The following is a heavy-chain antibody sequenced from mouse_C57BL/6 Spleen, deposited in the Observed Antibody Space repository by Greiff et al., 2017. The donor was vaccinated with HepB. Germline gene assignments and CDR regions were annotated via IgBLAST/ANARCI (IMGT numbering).Heavy chain of an antibody. CDR2: IYPGSGNT. D-gene: IGHD1-1*01. V-gene: IGHV1-66*01. CDR3: ARLDYYGSSLAWFAY. CDR1: GYSFTSYY. J-gene: IGHJ3*01. Sequence: VKLMESGPELVKPGASVKISCKASGYSFTSYYIHWVKQRPGQGLEWIGWIYPGSGNTKYNEKFKGKATLTADTSSSTAYMQLSSLTSEDSAVYYCARLDYYGSSLAWFAYWGQGTLVTVSA.